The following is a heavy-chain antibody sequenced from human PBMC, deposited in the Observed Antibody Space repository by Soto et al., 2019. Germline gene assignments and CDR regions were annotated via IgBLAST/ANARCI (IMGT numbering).Heavy chain of an antibody. D-gene: IGHD2-21*02. V-gene: IGHV1-3*01. CDR2: INDVNGNT. CDR3: ARCFSGGDVDWFDP. CDR1: VYTFTSYA. J-gene: IGHJ5*02. Sequence: QVQLGQSGAEVKKPGASMKVSCKASVYTFTSYAMHWGRQAPGQRREWMGWINDVNGNTKYSQKFQGRVTITRDTSASTADMELSSLRSEDTAVYYCARCFSGGDVDWFDPWGQGTLVTVSS.